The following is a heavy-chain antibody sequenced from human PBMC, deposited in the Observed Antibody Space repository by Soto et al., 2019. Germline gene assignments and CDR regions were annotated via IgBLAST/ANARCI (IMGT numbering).Heavy chain of an antibody. D-gene: IGHD6-13*01. Sequence: GASVKVSCKASGGTFSSYAISWVRQAPGQGLEWMGGIIPIFGTANYAQKFQGRVTITADKSTSTAYMELSSLRSEDTAVYYCASPVKGYSSSPYTYYYYYGMDVWGQGTTVTVSS. J-gene: IGHJ6*02. CDR2: IIPIFGTA. V-gene: IGHV1-69*06. CDR1: GGTFSSYA. CDR3: ASPVKGYSSSPYTYYYYYGMDV.